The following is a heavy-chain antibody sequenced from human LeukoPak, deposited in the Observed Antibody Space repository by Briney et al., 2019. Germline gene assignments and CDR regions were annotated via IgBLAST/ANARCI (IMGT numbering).Heavy chain of an antibody. D-gene: IGHD3-10*01. J-gene: IGHJ5*02. V-gene: IGHV1-24*01. CDR3: ATVRSYLSHDNWFDP. CDR2: FDPEDGET. Sequence: ASVKVSCKVSGYTLTELSMHWVRQAPGKGLEWMGGFDPEDGETIYAQKFQGRVTMTEDTSTDTAYMELSSLRSEDTAVYYCATVRSYLSHDNWFDPWGQGTLVTVSS. CDR1: GYTLTELS.